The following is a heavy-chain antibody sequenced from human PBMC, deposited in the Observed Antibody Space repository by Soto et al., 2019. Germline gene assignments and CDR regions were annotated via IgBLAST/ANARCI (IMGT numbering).Heavy chain of an antibody. Sequence: SETLSLTCTVSGGSISSGGYYWSWIRQHPGKGLEWIGYIYYSGSTYYNPSLKSRVTISVDTSKNQFSLKLSPVTAADTAVYYCARNNAKGLPKYYFDYWGQGTLVTVSS. CDR2: IYYSGST. V-gene: IGHV4-31*03. J-gene: IGHJ4*02. CDR1: GGSISSGGYY. D-gene: IGHD5-18*01. CDR3: ARNNAKGLPKYYFDY.